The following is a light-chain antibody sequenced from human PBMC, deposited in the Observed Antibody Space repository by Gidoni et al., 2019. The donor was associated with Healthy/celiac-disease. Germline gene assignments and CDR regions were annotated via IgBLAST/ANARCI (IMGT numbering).Light chain of an antibody. J-gene: IGKJ2*01. Sequence: DIQMTQYPSSLSASVGDRVTITCQASQDMSNYLNWYQQKPGKAPKLLIYDASNLETGVPSRFSGSGSGTDFTFTISSLQPEDIATYYCQQYDNLPPYTFGQGTKLEIK. CDR2: DAS. V-gene: IGKV1-33*01. CDR3: QQYDNLPPYT. CDR1: QDMSNY.